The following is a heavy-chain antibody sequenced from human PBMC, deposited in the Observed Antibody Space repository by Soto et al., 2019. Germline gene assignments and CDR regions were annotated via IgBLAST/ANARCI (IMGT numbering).Heavy chain of an antibody. Sequence: GGSLRLSCAASGFTFSSYWMSWVRQAPGKGLEWVANIKQDGSEKYYVDSVKGRFTISRDNAKNSLYLQMNSLRDEDTAVYYCARSRGSSGWYDAFDIWGQGTMVTVSS. CDR3: ARSRGSSGWYDAFDI. CDR1: GFTFSSYW. D-gene: IGHD6-19*01. CDR2: IKQDGSEK. J-gene: IGHJ3*02. V-gene: IGHV3-7*01.